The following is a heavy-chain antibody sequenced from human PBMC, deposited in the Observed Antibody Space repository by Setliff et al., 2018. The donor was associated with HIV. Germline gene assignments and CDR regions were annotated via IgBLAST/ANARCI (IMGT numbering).Heavy chain of an antibody. CDR3: AKLQEGHVYSHYDS. CDR2: ISSSSSYI. Sequence: GGSLRLSCAASGFTFSSYSMNWVRQAPGKGLEWVSSISSSSSYIYYADSVKGRLTISRDNSQNALYLHMNSLRAEDTAVYYCAKLQEGHVYSHYDSWGQGTLVTVSS. D-gene: IGHD2-21*01. V-gene: IGHV3-21*04. CDR1: GFTFSSYS. J-gene: IGHJ4*02.